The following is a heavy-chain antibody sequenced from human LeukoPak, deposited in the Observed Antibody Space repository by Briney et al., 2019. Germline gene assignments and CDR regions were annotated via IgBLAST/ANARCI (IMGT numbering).Heavy chain of an antibody. CDR1: GGSISSYY. V-gene: IGHV4-4*07. Sequence: SETLSLTCTVSGGSISSYYWSWIRQPPGKGLEWIGRIYTSGSTNYNPSLKSRVTISVDTSKNQFSLKLSSVTAADTAVYYCARAQRAGAWYFDLWGRGTLVTVSS. D-gene: IGHD3-10*01. J-gene: IGHJ2*01. CDR3: ARAQRAGAWYFDL. CDR2: IYTSGST.